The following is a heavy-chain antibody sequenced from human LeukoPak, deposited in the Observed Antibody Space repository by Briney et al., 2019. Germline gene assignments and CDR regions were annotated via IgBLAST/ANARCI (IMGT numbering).Heavy chain of an antibody. Sequence: GGSLRLSCAASGXTFDDHAIHWVRQAPGKGLEWVSLISGDGGSTYYADFVKGRITISRDNSKNSLYLQMNSLRTEDTALYYCASPGSAWYRFDYWGQGTLVTVSS. CDR2: ISGDGGST. V-gene: IGHV3-43*02. CDR3: ASPGSAWYRFDY. CDR1: GXTFDDHA. J-gene: IGHJ4*02. D-gene: IGHD6-19*01.